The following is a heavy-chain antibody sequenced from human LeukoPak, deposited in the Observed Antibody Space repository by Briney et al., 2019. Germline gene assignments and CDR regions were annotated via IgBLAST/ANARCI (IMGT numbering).Heavy chain of an antibody. J-gene: IGHJ4*02. CDR1: GFTFSRVW. CDR2: IKDDGTET. CDR3: ARNRIRFYF. Sequence: GGSLRLSCAAPGFTFSRVWMSWVRQAPGKGLEWVANIKDDGTETKYVDSVKGRFTISRDNAMNSLFLQMNSLTAEDTAIYYCARNRIRFYFCGQGTLVTVSS. D-gene: IGHD3-16*02. V-gene: IGHV3-7*05.